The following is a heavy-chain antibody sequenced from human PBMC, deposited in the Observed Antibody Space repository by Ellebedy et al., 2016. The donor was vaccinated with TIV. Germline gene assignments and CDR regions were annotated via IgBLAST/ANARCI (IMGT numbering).Heavy chain of an antibody. Sequence: ASVKVSCKASGYTFTGYYMHWVRQAPGQGLEWMGWINPNSGGTNFAQKFQGRVTMTRDTSISTAYLQWGSLKASDTAIYYCGRLGYSGYSVDSWGQGTLVTVSS. V-gene: IGHV1-2*02. J-gene: IGHJ5*01. CDR1: GYTFTGYY. CDR3: GRLGYSGYSVDS. CDR2: INPNSGGT. D-gene: IGHD3-22*01.